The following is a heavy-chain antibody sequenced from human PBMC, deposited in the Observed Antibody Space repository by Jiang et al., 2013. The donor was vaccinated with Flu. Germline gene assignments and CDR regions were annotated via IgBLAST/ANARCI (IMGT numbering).Heavy chain of an antibody. CDR1: GFTFISYA. J-gene: IGHJ3*01. CDR3: ARRGGANGWGDFDF. CDR2: ISGDGGDT. D-gene: IGHD6-19*01. Sequence: LVEVWGGLVQPGGSLRLSCAASGFTFISYAMSWVRQAPGKGLEWVSSISGDGGDTYYAASVKGRFTISRDNSKNTLYLQMSSLKAEDTAVFYCARRGGANGWGDFDFWGQGTMVTVSS. V-gene: IGHV3-23*04.